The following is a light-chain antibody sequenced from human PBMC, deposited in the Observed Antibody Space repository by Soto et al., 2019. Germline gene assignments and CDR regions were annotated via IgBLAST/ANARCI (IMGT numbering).Light chain of an antibody. J-gene: IGKJ1*01. Sequence: EIVLTQSPGTLSLSPGERATLSCRASQSVTSNYLAWYQQKPGQAPRLLFYGASSRATGIPDRFSGSGSGTDFTLTISRLEPEDFAGYYCQQYGSSPRTFGQGTKVEI. V-gene: IGKV3-20*01. CDR1: QSVTSNY. CDR3: QQYGSSPRT. CDR2: GAS.